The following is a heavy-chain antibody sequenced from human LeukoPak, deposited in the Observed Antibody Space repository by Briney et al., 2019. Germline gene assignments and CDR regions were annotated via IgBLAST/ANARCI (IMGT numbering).Heavy chain of an antibody. Sequence: SETLSLTCTVSGGSISSSTYHWSWIRQPPGKGLEWIGEINHSGSTYYNPSLKSRVTISLDTSKSQFSLKVGSMTAADTAVYYCARAGGCGLIDYWGQGTMVTVSS. CDR3: ARAGGCGLIDY. J-gene: IGHJ4*02. CDR1: GGSISSSTYH. CDR2: INHSGST. D-gene: IGHD5-12*01. V-gene: IGHV4-39*07.